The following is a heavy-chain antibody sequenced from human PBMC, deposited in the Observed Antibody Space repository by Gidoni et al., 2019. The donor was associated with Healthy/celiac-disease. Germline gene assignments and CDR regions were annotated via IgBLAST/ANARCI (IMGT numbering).Heavy chain of an antibody. CDR2: IYYSGST. CDR1: GGSISSSSYY. D-gene: IGHD6-6*01. Sequence: QLQLQESGPGLVKPSETLSLTCTVSGGSISSSSYYWGWIRQPPGKGLEWIGSIYYSGSTYYNPSLKSRVTIAVDTSKNQFSLKLSSVTAADTAVYYCARGVEYSSSLDYWGQGTLVTVSS. CDR3: ARGVEYSSSLDY. J-gene: IGHJ4*02. V-gene: IGHV4-39*01.